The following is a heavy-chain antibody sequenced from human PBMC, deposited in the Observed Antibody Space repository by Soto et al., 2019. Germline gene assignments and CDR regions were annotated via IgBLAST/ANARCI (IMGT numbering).Heavy chain of an antibody. J-gene: IGHJ4*02. D-gene: IGHD3-22*01. CDR3: ARVPPTYYDIAGSYFDY. V-gene: IGHV3-30-3*01. Sequence: QVQLVESGGGVVQPGRSLRLSCAASGFTFSSYAMHWVRQAPGKGLEWVAVISYDGSNKYYADSVKGRFTISRDNSKNTLYLQMNSLRAEDTAVYYCARVPPTYYDIAGSYFDYWGQGTLVTVSS. CDR2: ISYDGSNK. CDR1: GFTFSSYA.